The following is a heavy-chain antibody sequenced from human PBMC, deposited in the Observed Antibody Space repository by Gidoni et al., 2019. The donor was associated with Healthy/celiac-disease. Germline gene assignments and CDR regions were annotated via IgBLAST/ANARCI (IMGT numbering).Heavy chain of an antibody. CDR2: IKSKTDGGTT. Sequence: EVQLVESGGGLVKPGGSLRLPCAASGFTFSNAWMSWVRQAPGKVLEWVGRIKSKTDGGTTDYAAPVKGRFTISRDDSKNTLYLQMNSLKTEDTAVYYCTTVLPNYYDSSRVDYWGQGTLVTVSS. CDR3: TTVLPNYYDSSRVDY. D-gene: IGHD3-22*01. J-gene: IGHJ4*02. CDR1: GFTFSNAW. V-gene: IGHV3-15*01.